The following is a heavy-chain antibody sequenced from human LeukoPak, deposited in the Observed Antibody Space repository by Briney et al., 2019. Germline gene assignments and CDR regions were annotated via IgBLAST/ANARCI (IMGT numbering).Heavy chain of an antibody. D-gene: IGHD6-13*01. Sequence: SETLSLTCTVSGGSISSSSYYWGWIRQPPGKGLEWIGSIYYSGSTYYNPSLKSRVTISVDTSKNQFSLKLSSVTAADTAVYYWGGTPSGKAADNWVDPWGQGSLVTVSS. CDR2: IYYSGST. CDR3: GGTPSGKAADNWVDP. V-gene: IGHV4-39*03. CDR1: GGSISSSSYY. J-gene: IGHJ5*02.